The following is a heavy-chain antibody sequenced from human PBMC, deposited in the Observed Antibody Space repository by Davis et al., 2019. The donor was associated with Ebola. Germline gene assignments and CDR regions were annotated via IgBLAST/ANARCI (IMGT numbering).Heavy chain of an antibody. Sequence: ASVKVSCKASGYTFTDYNIHWMRQAPGQGLEWLGRVFLKSGATNYAQKFQGRVTMTRDTSISTVYMELSSLRSDDTAVYYCARGHNFGFEFWGQGALVTVSS. CDR1: GYTFTDYN. D-gene: IGHD1-1*01. CDR3: ARGHNFGFEF. J-gene: IGHJ4*02. CDR2: VFLKSGAT. V-gene: IGHV1-2*06.